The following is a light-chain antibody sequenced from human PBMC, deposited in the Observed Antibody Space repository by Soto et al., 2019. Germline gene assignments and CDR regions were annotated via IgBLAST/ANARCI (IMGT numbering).Light chain of an antibody. V-gene: IGKV1-33*01. J-gene: IGKJ4*01. Sequence: EIQMNQSPSSLSASVGDRVTITCQASQDIKNYLNWYQKKSGKAPKLLIYDASDFETGVPSRFSGSGSGTDFTFTINSLQPEDIATYYCQQYDNLPLTFGGGTKVDIK. CDR3: QQYDNLPLT. CDR2: DAS. CDR1: QDIKNY.